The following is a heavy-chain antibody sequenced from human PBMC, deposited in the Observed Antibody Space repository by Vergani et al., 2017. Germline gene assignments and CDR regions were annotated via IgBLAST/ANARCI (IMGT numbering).Heavy chain of an antibody. D-gene: IGHD4-17*01. J-gene: IGHJ6*02. V-gene: IGHV4-4*03. CDR2: IYHSGST. Sequence: QVQLQESGPGLVQPPGSLSLTCAVSGFSISSCNWWSLVRQPPGKGLEWIGEIYHSGSTNYNPSLKSRVTISVDKSKNPFSLKLSSVTAADTAVYYCARAQTTVTTGYYYYYGMDGWGQGTTVTVS. CDR3: ARAQTTVTTGYYYYYGMDG. CDR1: GFSISSCNW.